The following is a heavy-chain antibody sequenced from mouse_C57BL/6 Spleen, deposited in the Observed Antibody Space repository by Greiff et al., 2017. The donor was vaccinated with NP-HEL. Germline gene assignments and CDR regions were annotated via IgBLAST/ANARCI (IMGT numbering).Heavy chain of an antibody. CDR2: IDPSDSYT. Sequence: QVQLQQPGAELVMPGASVKLSCKASGYTFTSYWMHWVKQRPGQGLEWIGEIDPSDSYTNYNQKFKGKSTLTVDKSSSTAYMQLSSLTSEDSAVYYCARFRDDYAMDYWGQGTSVTVSS. D-gene: IGHD3-2*02. CDR1: GYTFTSYW. J-gene: IGHJ4*01. CDR3: ARFRDDYAMDY. V-gene: IGHV1-69*01.